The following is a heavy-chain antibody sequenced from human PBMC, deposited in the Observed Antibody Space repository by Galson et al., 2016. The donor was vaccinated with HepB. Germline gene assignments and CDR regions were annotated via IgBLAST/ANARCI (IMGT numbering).Heavy chain of an antibody. D-gene: IGHD3-22*01. J-gene: IGHJ4*02. Sequence: SLRLSCAASGFNFTNAWMRWVRQAPGKGLEWVGHIQSKTDGGTIDYAAPVKGRFTISRDDSKNTLYLQMNSLKTEDPAVYYCTTEYHYVSSGRRFEYWGQGTLVTVSS. CDR2: IQSKTDGGTI. V-gene: IGHV3-15*01. CDR3: TTEYHYVSSGRRFEY. CDR1: GFNFTNAW.